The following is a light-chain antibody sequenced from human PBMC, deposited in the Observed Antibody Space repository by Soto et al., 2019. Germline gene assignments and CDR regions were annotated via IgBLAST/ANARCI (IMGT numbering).Light chain of an antibody. V-gene: IGLV2-14*01. CDR3: SSYSRTTPLV. Sequence: QSALTQPASVSGSPGQSITIYCTGTSSDVGGYNYVSWYQQRPGKAPKLMIYDVNNRPSGVSNRFSASKSGNTASLTISGLQAEDEADYYCSSYSRTTPLVFGGGTKLTVL. CDR2: DVN. J-gene: IGLJ3*02. CDR1: SSDVGGYNY.